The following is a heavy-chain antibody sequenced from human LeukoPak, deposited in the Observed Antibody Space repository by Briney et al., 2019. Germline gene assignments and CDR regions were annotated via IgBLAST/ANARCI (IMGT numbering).Heavy chain of an antibody. D-gene: IGHD6-19*01. CDR3: ARDAGYSSGWYPWYFDY. CDR2: IYYSGST. V-gene: IGHV4-59*12. J-gene: IGHJ4*02. Sequence: SETLSLTCTVSGGSISSYYWSWIRQPPGKGLEWIGSIYYSGSTYYNPSLKSRVTISVDTSKNQFSLKLSSVTAADTAVYYCARDAGYSSGWYPWYFDYWGQGTLVTVSS. CDR1: GGSISSYY.